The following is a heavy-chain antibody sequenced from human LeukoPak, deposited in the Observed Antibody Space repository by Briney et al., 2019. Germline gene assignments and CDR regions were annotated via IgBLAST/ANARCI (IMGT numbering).Heavy chain of an antibody. D-gene: IGHD1-26*01. Sequence: GGSLRLSCAASGFTFDNYAMHWVRQAPGKGLEWVSSITSTGSYTFYADSVKGRFTISRDNAKNSLYLQMNSLRAEDTAIYYCARDPYSGSYGDSYYYYMDVWGKGTTVTISS. V-gene: IGHV3-21*01. CDR2: ITSTGSYT. CDR3: ARDPYSGSYGDSYYYYMDV. J-gene: IGHJ6*03. CDR1: GFTFDNYA.